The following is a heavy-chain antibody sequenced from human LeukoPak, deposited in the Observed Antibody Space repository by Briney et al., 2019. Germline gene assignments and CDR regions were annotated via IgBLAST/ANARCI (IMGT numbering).Heavy chain of an antibody. CDR1: GYTFTGYY. D-gene: IGHD3-10*01. J-gene: IGHJ5*02. CDR2: INPNSGGT. CDR3: ARDHRGGLNWFDP. Sequence: ASVKVSCKASGYTFTGYYMHWVRQAPGQGLEWMEWINPNSGGTNYAQKFQGRVTMTRDTSISTAYMELSRLRSDDTAVYYCARDHRGGLNWFDPWGQGTLVTVSS. V-gene: IGHV1-2*02.